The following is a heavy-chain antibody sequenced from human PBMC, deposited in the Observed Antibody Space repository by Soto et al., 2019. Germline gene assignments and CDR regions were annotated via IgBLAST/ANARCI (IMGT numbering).Heavy chain of an antibody. Sequence: QVQLVQSGAEVKKPGASVKVSCKASGYTFTSYGISWVRQAPGQGLEWMGWISAYNGNTNYAQKLQGRVTMTTDTSTRTACMELRSLRSDDTAVYYCARDALFSFGGVIVFDYWGQGTLVTVSS. CDR2: ISAYNGNT. J-gene: IGHJ4*02. V-gene: IGHV1-18*01. CDR3: ARDALFSFGGVIVFDY. CDR1: GYTFTSYG. D-gene: IGHD3-16*02.